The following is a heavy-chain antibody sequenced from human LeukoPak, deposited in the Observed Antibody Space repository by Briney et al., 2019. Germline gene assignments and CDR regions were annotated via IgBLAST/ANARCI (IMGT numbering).Heavy chain of an antibody. CDR2: ISANSGNT. J-gene: IGHJ4*02. CDR1: GYSFTRNG. Sequence: ASVKVSCKPSGYSFTRNGISWVRQAPGQGLEWMAWISANSGNTNYAQNFQDRATLTTDTSTSTAYMELRSLRSDDTAVYYCARDLVYYDSSGYRLGFDYWGQGTLVTVSS. CDR3: ARDLVYYDSSGYRLGFDY. D-gene: IGHD3-22*01. V-gene: IGHV1-18*01.